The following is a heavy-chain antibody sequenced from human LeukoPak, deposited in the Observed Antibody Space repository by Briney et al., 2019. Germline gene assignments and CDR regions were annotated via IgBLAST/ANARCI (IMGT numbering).Heavy chain of an antibody. Sequence: PSQTLSLTCTVSGGPISSYYWSWIRQPAGKGLEWIGRIYTSGSTNYNPSLKSRVTMSVDTSKNQFSLKLSSVTAADTAVYYCARDSHDFWSGTKNWFDPWGQGTLVTVS. CDR1: GGPISSYY. D-gene: IGHD3-3*01. CDR2: IYTSGST. CDR3: ARDSHDFWSGTKNWFDP. J-gene: IGHJ5*02. V-gene: IGHV4-4*07.